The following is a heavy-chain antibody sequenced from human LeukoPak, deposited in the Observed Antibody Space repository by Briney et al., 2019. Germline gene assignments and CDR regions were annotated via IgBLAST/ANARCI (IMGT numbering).Heavy chain of an antibody. CDR1: GGSMSSYF. CDR2: ISNSATS. D-gene: IGHD1/OR15-1a*01. CDR3: ARNEHHFGFTFNY. J-gene: IGHJ4*02. V-gene: IGHV4-59*01. Sequence: PSETLSLTCTVSGGSMSSYFWSWIRQPPGKGLEWIGYISNSATSNYNPSLRSRAPISGDTSKNQFSLNLSSVTAADTAVYYCARNEHHFGFTFNYWGQGTLVTVPS.